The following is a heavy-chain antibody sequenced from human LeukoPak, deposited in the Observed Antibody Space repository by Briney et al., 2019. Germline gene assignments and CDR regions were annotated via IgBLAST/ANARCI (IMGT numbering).Heavy chain of an antibody. CDR3: GRHTSMGVPLDILEKWFDT. CDR2: INPNSGGT. V-gene: IGHV1-2*02. D-gene: IGHD2/OR15-2a*01. CDR1: GYTFTGYY. Sequence: ASVKVSCKASGYTFTGYYMHWVRQAPGQGLEWMGWINPNSGGTNYAQKFQGRVTMTRDTSISTAYMELSRLRSDDTAVYYCGRHTSMGVPLDILEKWFDTWGQGTLVTVSS. J-gene: IGHJ5*02.